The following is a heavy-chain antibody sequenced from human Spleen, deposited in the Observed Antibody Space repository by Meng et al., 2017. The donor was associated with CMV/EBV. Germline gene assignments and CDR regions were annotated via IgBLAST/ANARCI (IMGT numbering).Heavy chain of an antibody. CDR1: GCTFSRET. J-gene: IGHJ5*02. CDR3: AKDPSVPAASNDWFDP. D-gene: IGHD2-2*01. Sequence: GCTFSRETRSWVRQTPGKELEWVSAISGSGGSTYYAASVKGRFTISRDNSKNTLYLQMNSLRAEDTAVYYCAKDPSVPAASNDWFDPWGQGTLVTVSS. V-gene: IGHV3-23*01. CDR2: ISGSGGST.